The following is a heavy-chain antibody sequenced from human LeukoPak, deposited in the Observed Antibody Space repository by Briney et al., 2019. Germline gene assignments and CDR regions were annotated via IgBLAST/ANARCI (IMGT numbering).Heavy chain of an antibody. CDR3: ARGGVTMVRGVIIGGFDY. D-gene: IGHD3-10*01. J-gene: IGHJ4*02. CDR2: INPSGGST. CDR1: GYTFSSFY. Sequence: GASVKVSCKASGYTFSSFYVHWVRQPPGQGLEWMGMINPSGGSTSSAQKFQGRVTMTRDTSTSTVYMELSSLRSEDTAVFYCARGGVTMVRGVIIGGFDYWGQGTLVTVSS. V-gene: IGHV1-46*01.